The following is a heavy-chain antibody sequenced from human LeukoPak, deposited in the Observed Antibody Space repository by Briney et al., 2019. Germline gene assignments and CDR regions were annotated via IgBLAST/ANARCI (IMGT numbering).Heavy chain of an antibody. Sequence: GSSVKVSCKASGGTFSSYAISWVRQAPGQGLEWMGRIVPIFGTANYAQKFQGRVTITTDESTSTAYMELSSLRSEDTAVYYCARDQPGIHQSYWGQGTLDTVSS. V-gene: IGHV1-69*05. CDR1: GGTFSSYA. CDR3: ARDQPGIHQSY. D-gene: IGHD6-13*01. J-gene: IGHJ4*02. CDR2: IVPIFGTA.